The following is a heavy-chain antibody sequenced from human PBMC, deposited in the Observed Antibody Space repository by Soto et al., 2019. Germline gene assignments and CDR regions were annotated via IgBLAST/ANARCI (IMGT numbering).Heavy chain of an antibody. CDR2: ISYDGSNK. D-gene: IGHD2-15*01. CDR1: GLTFSSYA. J-gene: IGHJ4*02. V-gene: IGHV3-30-3*01. Sequence: QVQLVESGGGVVQPGRSLRLSCAASGLTFSSYAMHWVRQAPGKGLEWVAVISYDGSNKYYADSVKGRFTISRDNSKNTLYLQMNSLRAEDTAVYYCARVPADNLYCSGGSCSVNWGQGTLVTVSS. CDR3: ARVPADNLYCSGGSCSVN.